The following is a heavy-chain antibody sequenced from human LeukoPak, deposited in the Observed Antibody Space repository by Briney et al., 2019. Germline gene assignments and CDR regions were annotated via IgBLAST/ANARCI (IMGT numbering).Heavy chain of an antibody. CDR1: GFTFSSYA. CDR2: ISYDGSNK. Sequence: GGSLRLSCAASGFTFSSYAMHWVRQAPGKGLEWVAVISYDGSNKYYADSVKGRFTISRDNSKNTLYLQMNSLRAEDTAVYYCAREGNYNFDNWGQGTLVTVSS. CDR3: AREGNYNFDN. D-gene: IGHD4-11*01. V-gene: IGHV3-30*04. J-gene: IGHJ4*02.